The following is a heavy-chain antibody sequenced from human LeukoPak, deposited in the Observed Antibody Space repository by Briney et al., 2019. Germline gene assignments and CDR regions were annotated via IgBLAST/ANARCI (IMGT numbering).Heavy chain of an antibody. CDR3: ARDSKLYCSSTSCYMDV. J-gene: IGHJ6*04. V-gene: IGHV3-21*01. CDR2: ISSSSTSI. D-gene: IGHD2-2*01. CDR1: GFTFSSYS. Sequence: PGGSLRLSCAASGFTFSSYSMNWVRQAPGKGLEWVSSISSSSTSIYYADSVKRRFTISRDNAKNSLYLQVNGLGAEDTAVYYCARDSKLYCSSTSCYMDVWGKGTTVTVSS.